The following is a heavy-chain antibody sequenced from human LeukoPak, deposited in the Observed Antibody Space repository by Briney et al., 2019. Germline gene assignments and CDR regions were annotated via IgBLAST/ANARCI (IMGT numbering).Heavy chain of an antibody. CDR3: TTDGGRGEMATDDFDY. CDR2: IKSKTDGGTT. V-gene: IGHV3-15*01. Sequence: GGSLRLSCAASGFTFSNAWMSWVRQASGKGLEWVGRIKSKTDGGTTDYAAPVKGRFTISRDDSKNTLYLQMNSLKTEDTAVYYCTTDGGRGEMATDDFDYWGQGTLVTVSS. CDR1: GFTFSNAW. D-gene: IGHD5-12*01. J-gene: IGHJ4*02.